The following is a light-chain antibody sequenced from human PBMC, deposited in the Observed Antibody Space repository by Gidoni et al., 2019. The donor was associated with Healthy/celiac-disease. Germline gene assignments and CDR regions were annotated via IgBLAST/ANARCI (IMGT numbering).Light chain of an antibody. CDR2: WAS. V-gene: IGKV4-1*01. CDR3: QQYYSTPLT. CDR1: QSVLYSSNNKNY. Sequence: DIVMTQSPDSLAGSLGERATINCKSSQSVLYSSNNKNYLAWYQQKPGQPPKLLMYWASTRESGVPDRFSGSGSGTDFTLTISSLQAEDVAVYYCQQYYSTPLTFXGXTKVEIK. J-gene: IGKJ4*01.